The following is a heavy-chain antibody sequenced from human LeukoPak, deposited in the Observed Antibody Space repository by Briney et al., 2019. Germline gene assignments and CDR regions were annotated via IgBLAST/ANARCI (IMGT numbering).Heavy chain of an antibody. CDR3: ALDTGLLWFGETYNWFDP. CDR1: GGTFSSYA. CDR2: IIPIFGTA. V-gene: IGHV1-69*05. J-gene: IGHJ5*02. Sequence: SVKVSCKASGGTFSSYAISWVRQAPGQGLEWMGGIIPIFGTANYAQKFQGRVTITTDESTSTAYMELSSLRSEDTAEYYCALDTGLLWFGETYNWFDPWGQGTLVTVSS. D-gene: IGHD3-10*01.